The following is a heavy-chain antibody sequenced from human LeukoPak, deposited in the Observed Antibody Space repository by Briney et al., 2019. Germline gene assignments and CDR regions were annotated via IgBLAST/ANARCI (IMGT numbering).Heavy chain of an antibody. Sequence: GRSLRLSCAPSGFTFNDYAMHWVRQAPGKGPEWVAVISYDGSNKYYADSVKGRFTISRDNSKNTVYLQMNSLRAEDTAVYYCASDSNYGYWGQGTLVTVSS. CDR1: GFTFNDYA. D-gene: IGHD4-11*01. J-gene: IGHJ4*02. CDR3: ASDSNYGY. CDR2: ISYDGSNK. V-gene: IGHV3-30-3*01.